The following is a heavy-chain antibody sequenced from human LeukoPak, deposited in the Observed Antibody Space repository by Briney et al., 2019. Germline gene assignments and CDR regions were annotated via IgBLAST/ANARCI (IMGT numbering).Heavy chain of an antibody. V-gene: IGHV3-7*01. CDR2: IKRDGSEK. Sequence: QAGGSLRLSCAASGFTFSSYWMSWVRQAPGKGLGWVANIKRDGSEKYYVDSVKGRFTISGDNAKNSLYLQMDSLRAEDTAVYYCARSRSAGYWGQGTLVTVSS. J-gene: IGHJ4*02. CDR1: GFTFSSYW. CDR3: ARSRSAGY.